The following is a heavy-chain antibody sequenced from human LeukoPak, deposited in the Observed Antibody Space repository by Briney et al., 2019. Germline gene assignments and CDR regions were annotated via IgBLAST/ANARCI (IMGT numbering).Heavy chain of an antibody. D-gene: IGHD1-26*01. V-gene: IGHV4-39*01. J-gene: IGHJ4*02. Sequence: SETLSLTCTVSGGSIRSSYYYWGWIRQPPGTGLEWIGGIYDSGSTYYNPSLKSRVTISVDTSKNQFSLKLTSVTAADTAVYYCARLSGSYHDFWGQGILVTVSS. CDR2: IYDSGST. CDR3: ARLSGSYHDF. CDR1: GGSIRSSYYY.